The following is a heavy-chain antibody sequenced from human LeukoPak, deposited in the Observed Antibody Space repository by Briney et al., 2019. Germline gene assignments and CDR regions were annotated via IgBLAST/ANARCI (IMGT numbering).Heavy chain of an antibody. J-gene: IGHJ6*03. D-gene: IGHD3-10*01. CDR2: IRSVSYGGAV. CDR1: GFPFGDFA. V-gene: IGHV3-49*03. CDR3: ARVPRGKIYMDV. Sequence: GGSLRLSCTTSGFPFGDFAMSWFRQAPGKGLEWVGFIRSVSYGGAVEYAASVKGRLTISRDDSRRVAYLQMHSLRAEDTAVYYCARVPRGKIYMDVWGKGTMVTVSS.